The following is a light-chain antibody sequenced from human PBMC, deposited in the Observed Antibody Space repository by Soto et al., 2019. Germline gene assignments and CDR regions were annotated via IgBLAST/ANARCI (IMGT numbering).Light chain of an antibody. CDR2: TAS. CDR3: QQSYTTPLT. V-gene: IGKV1-39*01. Sequence: DIQMTQSPSSLSASVGDSVTITCRASQNIGNYLNWYQHKAGKAPKFLIYTASTLQSGVPSRFSGSRSGADFTLTISSVQFEDFATYYCQQSYTTPLTFGGGTQVEIK. CDR1: QNIGNY. J-gene: IGKJ4*01.